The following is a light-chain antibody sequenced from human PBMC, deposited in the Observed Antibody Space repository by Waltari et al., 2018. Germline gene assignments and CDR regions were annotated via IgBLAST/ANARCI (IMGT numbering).Light chain of an antibody. CDR3: QQYLSAPRT. CDR1: ESVIYDSDNKNY. CDR2: WAS. Sequence: DIVMTQSPDSLAVSLGERATINCKSSESVIYDSDNKNYLAWYQQKPGQPPKLLIDWASIRGSGVPDRFSGSGSVTDFTLTISSLQAEDVAVYYCQQYLSAPRTFGQGTVLEIK. J-gene: IGKJ2*02. V-gene: IGKV4-1*01.